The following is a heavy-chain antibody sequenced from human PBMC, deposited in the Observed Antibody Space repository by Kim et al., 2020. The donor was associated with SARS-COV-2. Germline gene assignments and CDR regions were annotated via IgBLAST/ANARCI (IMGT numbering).Heavy chain of an antibody. D-gene: IGHD3-3*01. CDR2: INAGSGNT. V-gene: IGHV1-3*01. Sequence: ASVKVSCKASGYTFSNYAMHWVRQAPGQRLEWMGWINAGSGNTEYSQKFQGRLIITRDTSASTVYMELSSLRSEDTAVYYCARGGAVLRFLEWLSSYFDYWGQGTLVTVSS. CDR3: ARGGAVLRFLEWLSSYFDY. J-gene: IGHJ4*02. CDR1: GYTFSNYA.